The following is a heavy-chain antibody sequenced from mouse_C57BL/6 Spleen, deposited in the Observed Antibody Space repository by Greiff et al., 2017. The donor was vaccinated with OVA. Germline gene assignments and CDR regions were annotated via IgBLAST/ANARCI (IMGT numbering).Heavy chain of an antibody. CDR1: GFTFSSYA. V-gene: IGHV5-4*01. J-gene: IGHJ1*03. CDR2: INDGGSYT. CDR3: ARGRDYYGSSYDWYFDV. D-gene: IGHD1-1*01. Sequence: EVQGVESGGGLVKPGGSLKLSCAASGFTFSSYAMSWVRQTPEKRLEWVATINDGGSYTYYLDNVKGRFTLSRDNATNKLYLQMSRLESEETAMYYCARGRDYYGSSYDWYFDVWGTGTTVTVSS.